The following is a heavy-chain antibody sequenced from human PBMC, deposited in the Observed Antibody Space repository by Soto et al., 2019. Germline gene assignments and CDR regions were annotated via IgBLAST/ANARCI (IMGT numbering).Heavy chain of an antibody. J-gene: IGHJ3*02. Sequence: GGSLRLSCAASGFTFSSYGMHWVRQAPGKGLEWVAVISYDGSNKYYADSVKGRFTISRDNSQNTLYLQMNSLRAEDTAVYYCAKVLRYFGGPVGSFDIWGQGTMGTVSS. V-gene: IGHV3-30*18. CDR3: AKVLRYFGGPVGSFDI. D-gene: IGHD3-9*01. CDR2: ISYDGSNK. CDR1: GFTFSSYG.